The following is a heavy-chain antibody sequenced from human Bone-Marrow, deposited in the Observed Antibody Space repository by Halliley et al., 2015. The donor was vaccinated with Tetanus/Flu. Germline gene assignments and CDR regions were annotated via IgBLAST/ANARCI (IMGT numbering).Heavy chain of an antibody. J-gene: IGHJ4*02. CDR1: GFKFSDHF. Sequence: SLRLSCAASGFKFSDHFMDLVRQAPGKGLQWVGRSRNKAKSFTTEYAASVRGRFTMSRDESKNSFYLQMSGLKTDDTAVYYRVTLYTGSYYFDQWGQGTLVTVSS. D-gene: IGHD1-26*01. CDR3: VTLYTGSYYFDQ. V-gene: IGHV3-72*01. CDR2: SRNKAKSFTT.